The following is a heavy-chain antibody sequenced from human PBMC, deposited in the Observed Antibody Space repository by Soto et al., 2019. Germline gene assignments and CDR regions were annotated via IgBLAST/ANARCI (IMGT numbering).Heavy chain of an antibody. CDR2: ISGSGGST. Sequence: GGSLRLSCAASGFTFSSYAMSWVRQAPGKGLEWVSAISGSGGSTYYADSVKGRFTISRDNSKNTLYLQMNSLRAEDTAVYYCAKDLNFGVVIPSDPFDYWGQGTLVTVSS. V-gene: IGHV3-23*01. CDR3: AKDLNFGVVIPSDPFDY. CDR1: GFTFSSYA. J-gene: IGHJ4*02. D-gene: IGHD3-3*01.